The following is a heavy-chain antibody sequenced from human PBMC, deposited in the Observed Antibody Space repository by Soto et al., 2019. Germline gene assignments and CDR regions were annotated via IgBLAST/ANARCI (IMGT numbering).Heavy chain of an antibody. CDR2: ISYDGSNK. Sequence: QVPLVESGGGVVQPGRSLRLSCAASGFTFSSYAMHWVRQAPGKGLEWVAVISYDGSNKYYADSVKGRFTISRDNSKNTLYLQMNSLRAEDTAVYYCARLMSPFDYWGQGTLVTVSS. V-gene: IGHV3-30-3*01. CDR3: ARLMSPFDY. CDR1: GFTFSSYA. J-gene: IGHJ4*02.